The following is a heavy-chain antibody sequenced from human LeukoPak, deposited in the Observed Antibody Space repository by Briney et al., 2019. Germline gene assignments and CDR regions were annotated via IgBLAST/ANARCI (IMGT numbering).Heavy chain of an antibody. D-gene: IGHD5-18*01. CDR3: ARDQRMVRWYFDY. CDR1: GGTFSSYA. CDR2: IIPIFGTA. Sequence: ASVKVPCKASGGTFSSYAISWVRQAPGQGLEWMGRIIPIFGTANYAQTFQGRVTITTDESTSTAYMELSSLRSEDTAVYYCARDQRMVRWYFDYWGQGTMVTVSS. V-gene: IGHV1-69*05. J-gene: IGHJ4*02.